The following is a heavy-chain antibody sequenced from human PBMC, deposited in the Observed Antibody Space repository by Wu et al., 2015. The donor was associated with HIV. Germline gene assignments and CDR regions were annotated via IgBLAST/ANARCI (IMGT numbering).Heavy chain of an antibody. V-gene: IGHV1-8*01. CDR2: MNPNSGNT. D-gene: IGHD6-19*01. CDR1: GYTFTSYD. J-gene: IGHJ3*02. Sequence: QVQLVQSGAEVKKPGASVKVSCKASGYTFTSYDINWVRQATGQGLEWMGWMNPNSGNTGYAQKFQGRVTMTRNTSISTAYMELSSLRSEDTAVYYCARRGYSSGWYAFDIVGTKGQWSPSLQ. CDR3: ARRGYSSGWYAFDI.